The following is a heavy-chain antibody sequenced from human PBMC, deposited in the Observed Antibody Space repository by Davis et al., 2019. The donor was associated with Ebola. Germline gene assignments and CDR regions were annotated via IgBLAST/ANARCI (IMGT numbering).Heavy chain of an antibody. V-gene: IGHV3-23*01. CDR3: AKVDWESVPH. CDR2: FGTGGDT. Sequence: GGSLRHSCETSGFIFRNYVMSWVRQAPGKGLEWVSTFGTGGDTYYADSVKGRFAISRDNSRGTLYLQMNSLRAEDTAVYFCAKVDWESVPHWGQGTRVTVSS. J-gene: IGHJ4*02. CDR1: GFIFRNYV. D-gene: IGHD1-26*01.